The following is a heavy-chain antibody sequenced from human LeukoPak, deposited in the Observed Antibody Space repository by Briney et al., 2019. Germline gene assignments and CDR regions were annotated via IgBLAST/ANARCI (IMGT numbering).Heavy chain of an antibody. D-gene: IGHD2-21*01. V-gene: IGHV3-11*04. J-gene: IGHJ6*03. CDR3: ARDNGGEDYKYYYMDV. CDR1: GFTFSDYY. CDR2: ITSSGSTI. Sequence: PGGSPRLSCAASGFTFSDYYMTWIRQAPGKGLEWVSYITSSGSTIYYADSVKGRFTISRDNAKNSLYLQMNSLRADDTAVYYCARDNGGEDYKYYYMDVWGKGTTVTVSS.